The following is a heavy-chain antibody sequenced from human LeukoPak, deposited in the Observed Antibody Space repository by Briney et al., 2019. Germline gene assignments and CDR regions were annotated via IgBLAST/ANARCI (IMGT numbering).Heavy chain of an antibody. CDR1: GYTFTGYY. J-gene: IGHJ3*01. D-gene: IGHD6-19*01. CDR2: INPNSGGT. Sequence: ASVNVSCKTSGYTFTGYYMFWVRQAPGQGLEWMAWINPNSGGTNYAQRFQGRVTLTRDTSIATAYMELSSLKSDDTAVYFCARDLYSSATDLYSSAWTGAFDVWGQGTVVTVSS. V-gene: IGHV1-2*02. CDR3: ARDLYSSATDLYSSAWTGAFDV.